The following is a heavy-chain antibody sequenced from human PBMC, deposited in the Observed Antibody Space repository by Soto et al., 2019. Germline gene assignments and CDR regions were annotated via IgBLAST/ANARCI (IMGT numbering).Heavy chain of an antibody. CDR3: ATLHLTGDSSFDP. CDR2: FDPEDGET. Sequence: ASVKVSCKVSGYTLTDLSMHWVRQAPGKGLEWMGGFDPEDGETIYAQKFQGRVTMTEDTSTDTAYMELSSLRSEDTAVYYCATLHLTGDSSFDPWGQGTLVTVSS. J-gene: IGHJ5*02. CDR1: GYTLTDLS. V-gene: IGHV1-24*01. D-gene: IGHD7-27*01.